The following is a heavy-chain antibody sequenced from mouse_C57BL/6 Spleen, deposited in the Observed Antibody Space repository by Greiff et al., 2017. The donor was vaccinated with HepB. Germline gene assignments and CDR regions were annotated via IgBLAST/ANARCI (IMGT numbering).Heavy chain of an antibody. CDR3: ARSNWDRSFYAMDY. J-gene: IGHJ4*01. V-gene: IGHV1-82*01. CDR2: IYPGDGDT. D-gene: IGHD4-1*01. Sequence: VQLQQSGPELVKPGASVKISCKASGYAFSSSWMNWVKQRPGKGLEWIGRIYPGDGDTNYNGKFKGKATLTADKSSSTAYMQLSSLTSEDSAVYFCARSNWDRSFYAMDYWGQGTSVTVSS. CDR1: GYAFSSSW.